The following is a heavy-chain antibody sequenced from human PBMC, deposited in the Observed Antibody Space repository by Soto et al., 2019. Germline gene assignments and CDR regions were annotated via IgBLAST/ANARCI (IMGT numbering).Heavy chain of an antibody. D-gene: IGHD3-22*01. Sequence: QVQLVQSGAEVKKPGASVKVSCKASGYTFTSYYMHWVRQAPGQGLEWMGIINPSGGSTSYAQKFQGRVTMTRDTSTSTVYMELSSLRSEDTAVYYCVRGGAYYYDSSGYYYYYGMDVWGQGTTVTVSS. V-gene: IGHV1-46*01. CDR1: GYTFTSYY. CDR3: VRGGAYYYDSSGYYYYYGMDV. J-gene: IGHJ6*02. CDR2: INPSGGST.